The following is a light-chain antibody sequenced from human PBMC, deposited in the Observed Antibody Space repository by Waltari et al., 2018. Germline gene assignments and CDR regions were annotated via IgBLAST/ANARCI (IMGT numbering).Light chain of an antibody. J-gene: IGKJ1*01. V-gene: IGKV3-20*01. CDR3: QQYGSSPGT. CDR2: GAS. CDR1: QSVTSSY. Sequence: EIVLTQSPGTLSLSPGETATLSCRASQSVTSSYLAWYQQRPGQAPRLLMYGASRRATGIPDRISGSGSGTDFTLTIIRLEPEDFAVYYCQQYGSSPGTFGQGTKVEIK.